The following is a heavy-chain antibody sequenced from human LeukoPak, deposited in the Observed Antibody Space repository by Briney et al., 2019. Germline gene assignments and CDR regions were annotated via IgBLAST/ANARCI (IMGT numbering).Heavy chain of an antibody. V-gene: IGHV4-34*01. CDR2: INHSGST. D-gene: IGHD2-15*01. CDR1: GGSFSGYY. J-gene: IGHJ4*02. Sequence: SETLSLTCAVYGGSFSGYYWSWNRQPPGKGLEWIGEINHSGSTNYNPSLKSRVTISVDTSKNQFSLKLSSVTAADTAVYYCARGAQDIVVVVAATSVYFDYWGQGTLVTVSS. CDR3: ARGAQDIVVVVAATSVYFDY.